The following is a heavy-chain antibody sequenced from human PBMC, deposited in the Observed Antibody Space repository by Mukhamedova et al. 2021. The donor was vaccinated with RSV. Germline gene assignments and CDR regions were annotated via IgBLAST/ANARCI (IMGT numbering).Heavy chain of an antibody. CDR2: IIPIFGTA. D-gene: IGHD1-26*01. CDR3: ASSIVGATTVFDY. V-gene: IGHV1-69*01. J-gene: IGHJ4*02. Sequence: APGQGLEWMGGIIPIFGTANYAQKFQGRVTITADESTSTAYMELSSLRSEDTAVYYCASSIVGATTVFDYWGQG.